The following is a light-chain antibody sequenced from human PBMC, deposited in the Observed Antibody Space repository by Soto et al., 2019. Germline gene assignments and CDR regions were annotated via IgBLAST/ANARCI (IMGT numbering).Light chain of an antibody. Sequence: QSALTQPASVSGSPGQSITISCTGASSDVGAFDYVSWFKHHPGKAPKLIIYDVSNRPSGVSNRFSASKSGSTASLTISGLQAEDEADYYCTSYTTINTWVFGGGTKLTVL. V-gene: IGLV2-14*03. CDR1: SSDVGAFDY. CDR2: DVS. J-gene: IGLJ3*02. CDR3: TSYTTINTWV.